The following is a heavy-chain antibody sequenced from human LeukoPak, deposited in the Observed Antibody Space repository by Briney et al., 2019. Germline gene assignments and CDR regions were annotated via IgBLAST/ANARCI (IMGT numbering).Heavy chain of an antibody. J-gene: IGHJ4*02. Sequence: GGSLRLSCAASGFTFNTYWMIWVRQVRGKGLEWVAHIKEDGSQKFYVDSVKGRFTISRDNAKNSLYLQMNSLRADDTAVYYCARVADYYGSANFDYWGQGTLVTVSS. D-gene: IGHD3-10*01. V-gene: IGHV3-7*01. CDR2: IKEDGSQK. CDR3: ARVADYYGSANFDY. CDR1: GFTFNTYW.